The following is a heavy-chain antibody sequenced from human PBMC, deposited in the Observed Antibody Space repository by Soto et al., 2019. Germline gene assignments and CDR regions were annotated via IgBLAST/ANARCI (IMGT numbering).Heavy chain of an antibody. CDR2: ISPYNGNT. D-gene: IGHD3-22*01. CDR3: ARDPSFFDSSGYYDQ. J-gene: IGHJ5*02. Sequence: QIQLVQSAAEVKKPGASVKVSCKTSGYTFVSYGISWVRQAPGQGLEWMGWISPYNGNTNFAQRFRGRVTLTTDTSTDIVYMDLGSLKFDDTAVYDWARDPSFFDSSGYYDQWCQGTVITVSS. CDR1: GYTFVSYG. V-gene: IGHV1-18*04.